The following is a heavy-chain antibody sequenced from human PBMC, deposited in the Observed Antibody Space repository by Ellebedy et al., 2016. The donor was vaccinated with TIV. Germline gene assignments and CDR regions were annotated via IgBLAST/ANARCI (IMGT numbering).Heavy chain of an antibody. CDR1: GFTFSSYG. V-gene: IGHV3-30*03. J-gene: IGHJ6*02. CDR3: AREQSGYDFWSGYRGRYYYYGMDV. CDR2: ISYDGSNK. Sequence: GESLKISCAASGFTFSSYGMHWVRQAPGKGLEWVAVISYDGSNKYYADSVKGRFTISRDNSKNTLYLQMNSLRAEDTAVYYCAREQSGYDFWSGYRGRYYYYGMDVWGQGTTVTVSS. D-gene: IGHD3-3*01.